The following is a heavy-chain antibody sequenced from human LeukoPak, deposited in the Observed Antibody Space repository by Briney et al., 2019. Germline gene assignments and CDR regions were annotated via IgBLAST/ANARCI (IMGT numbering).Heavy chain of an antibody. J-gene: IGHJ4*02. Sequence: SETLSLTCTVSGGSIRSYYWSWIRQPAGKGLEWIGRIYTSGSTNYNPSLKSRVTMSVDTSKNQFSLKLSSVTAADTAVYYCAREGYYYDSSGYYSYYFDYWGQGTLVTVSS. V-gene: IGHV4-4*07. CDR2: IYTSGST. CDR3: AREGYYYDSSGYYSYYFDY. CDR1: GGSIRSYY. D-gene: IGHD3-22*01.